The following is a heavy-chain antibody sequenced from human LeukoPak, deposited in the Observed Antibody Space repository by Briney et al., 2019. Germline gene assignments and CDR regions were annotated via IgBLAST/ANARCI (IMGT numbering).Heavy chain of an antibody. CDR1: GFTVSSNY. Sequence: PGGSLRLSCAASGFTVSSNYMSWVRQAPGKGLEWVSVIYSGGSTYYADSVKGRFTISRDNSKNTLYLQMNSLRAEDTAVYYCARVLYSSSRASGFDYYYYYYMDVWGKGTTVTVSS. CDR3: ARVLYSSSRASGFDYYYYYYMDV. CDR2: IYSGGST. V-gene: IGHV3-53*01. D-gene: IGHD6-13*01. J-gene: IGHJ6*03.